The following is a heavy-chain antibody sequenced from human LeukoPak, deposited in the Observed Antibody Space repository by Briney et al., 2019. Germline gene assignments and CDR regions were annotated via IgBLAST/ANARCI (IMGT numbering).Heavy chain of an antibody. CDR1: GFTFSSYA. V-gene: IGHV3-23*01. D-gene: IGHD3-22*01. Sequence: GGSLRLSCAASGFTFSSYAMSWVRQAPGKGLEWVSAISGSGGSTYYADSVKGRFTISRDNSKNTLYLQMNSLRAEDTAVYYCAKGRHYYDSSGYYYGYWGQGTLVTVSS. CDR2: ISGSGGST. J-gene: IGHJ4*02. CDR3: AKGRHYYDSSGYYYGY.